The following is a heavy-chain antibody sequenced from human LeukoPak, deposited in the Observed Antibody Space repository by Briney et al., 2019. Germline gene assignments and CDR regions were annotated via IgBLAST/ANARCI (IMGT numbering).Heavy chain of an antibody. CDR1: SGSISSYY. J-gene: IGHJ5*01. D-gene: IGHD3-22*01. CDR3: AREVRCPPGTPSCYYDS. CDR2: IYYSGST. V-gene: IGHV4-59*01. Sequence: SETLSLTCTVSSGSISSYYWSWIRQPPGKGLEWIGYIYYSGSTNYNPSLKSRVTISVDTSKNQFSLKLSSVTAADTAVYYCAREVRCPPGTPSCYYDSWGQGTLVTVSS.